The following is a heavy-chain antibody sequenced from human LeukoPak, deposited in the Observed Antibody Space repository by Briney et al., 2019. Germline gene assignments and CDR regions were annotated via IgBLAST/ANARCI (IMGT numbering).Heavy chain of an antibody. Sequence: PGGSLRLSCAASGFTFSSYAMHWVRQAPGKGLEYVSAISSNGGSTYYANSVKGRFTISRDNSKNTLYLQMGSLRAEDMAVYYCASDKQWPDAFDIWGQGTMVTVSS. CDR2: ISSNGGST. CDR1: GFTFSSYA. D-gene: IGHD6-19*01. V-gene: IGHV3-64*01. CDR3: ASDKQWPDAFDI. J-gene: IGHJ3*02.